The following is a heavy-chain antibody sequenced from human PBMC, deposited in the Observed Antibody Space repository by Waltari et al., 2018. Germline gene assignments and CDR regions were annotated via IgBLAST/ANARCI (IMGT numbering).Heavy chain of an antibody. V-gene: IGHV1-2*06. CDR1: GYTFTGYY. J-gene: IGHJ3*02. Sequence: QVQLVQSGAEVKKPGASVKVSCKASGYTFTGYYMHWVRQAPGHGLEWIGRINPKSGGTNNAQKFQGRVTRTRDTAISTAYMDRSRLRSDETAGYYCARGGDRGEAFDIWGQGTMVTVSS. D-gene: IGHD3-16*01. CDR3: ARGGDRGEAFDI. CDR2: INPKSGGT.